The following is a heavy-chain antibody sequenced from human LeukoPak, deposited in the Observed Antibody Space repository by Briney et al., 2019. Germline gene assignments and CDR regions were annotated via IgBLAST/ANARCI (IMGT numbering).Heavy chain of an antibody. V-gene: IGHV3-21*01. CDR2: ISSSSSYI. Sequence: PRGSLRLSCAASGFTFSSYSMNWVRQAPGKGLEWVSSISSSSSYIYYADSVKDRFTISRDNAKNSLYLQMNSLRAEDTAVYYCARVPGRRADAFDIWGQGTMVTVSS. CDR1: GFTFSSYS. CDR3: ARVPGRRADAFDI. D-gene: IGHD1-26*01. J-gene: IGHJ3*02.